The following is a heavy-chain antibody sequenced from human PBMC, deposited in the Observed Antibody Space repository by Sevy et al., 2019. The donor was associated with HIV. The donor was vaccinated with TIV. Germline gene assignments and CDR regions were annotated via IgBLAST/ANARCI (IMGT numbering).Heavy chain of an antibody. CDR3: ARDLYGWGSHGN. CDR1: AFTFSGYG. V-gene: IGHV3-7*01. CDR2: IKHDGSDK. D-gene: IGHD3-10*01. Sequence: GGSLRLSCAASAFTFSGYGMSWVRQAPGKGLEWVCNIKHDGSDKNYVDSVRGRFTISRDNAKNALYLQMNSLRVEDTAVYYCARDLYGWGSHGNWGQGTLVTVSS. J-gene: IGHJ4*02.